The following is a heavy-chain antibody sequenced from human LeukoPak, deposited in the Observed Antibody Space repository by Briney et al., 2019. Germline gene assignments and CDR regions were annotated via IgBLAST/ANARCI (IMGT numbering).Heavy chain of an antibody. CDR1: GFTVSSNY. J-gene: IGHJ6*03. CDR3: ARDLVWFGEPKGYYNYMDV. Sequence: TGGSLRLSCAASGFTVSSNYMSWVRQAPGKGLEWVSVIYSGGSTYYADSVKGRFTISRDNAKNSLYLQMNTLRAEDTAVYYCARDLVWFGEPKGYYNYMDVWGKGTTVTVSS. D-gene: IGHD3-10*01. V-gene: IGHV3-53*01. CDR2: IYSGGST.